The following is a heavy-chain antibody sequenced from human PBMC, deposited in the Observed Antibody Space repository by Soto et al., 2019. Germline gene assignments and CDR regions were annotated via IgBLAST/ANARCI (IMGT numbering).Heavy chain of an antibody. CDR2: ISAYNGNT. CDR3: ARGLALTAVAGTSYFDY. J-gene: IGHJ4*02. D-gene: IGHD6-19*01. V-gene: IGHV1-18*01. Sequence: ASVKVSCKASGYTFTSYGISWVRQAPGQGLEWMGWISAYNGNTNYAQKLQGRVTMTTDTSTSTAYMELRSLRSDDTAVYYCARGLALTAVAGTSYFDYWGQGTLVTVSS. CDR1: GYTFTSYG.